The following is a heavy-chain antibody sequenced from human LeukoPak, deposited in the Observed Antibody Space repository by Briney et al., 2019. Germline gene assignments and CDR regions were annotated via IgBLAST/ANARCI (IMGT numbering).Heavy chain of an antibody. Sequence: PGGSLRLSCAASGFTFSSYAMSWIRQAPGMGLEWVSAISRSGGSTSYPDSVNGLTTISRDNSRNTLYLQVNSVRDEGTGVYYCAKFSCFSSGSCYPSTWGQGTLVSVSS. CDR3: AKFSCFSSGSCYPST. J-gene: IGHJ5*02. V-gene: IGHV3-23*01. CDR1: GFTFSSYA. D-gene: IGHD2-2*01. CDR2: ISRSGGST.